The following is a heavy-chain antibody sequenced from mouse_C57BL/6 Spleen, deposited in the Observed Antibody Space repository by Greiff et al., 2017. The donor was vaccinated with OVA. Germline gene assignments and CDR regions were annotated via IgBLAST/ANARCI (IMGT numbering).Heavy chain of an antibody. CDR2: IRSKSNNYAT. Sequence: EVQRVESGGGLVQPKGSLKLSCAASGFSFNTYAMNWVRQAPGKGLEWVARIRSKSNNYATYYADSVKDRFTISRDDSESMLYLQMNNLKTEDTAMYYCVRGDGNAMDYWGQGTSVTVSS. J-gene: IGHJ4*01. CDR3: VRGDGNAMDY. CDR1: GFSFNTYA. V-gene: IGHV10-1*01.